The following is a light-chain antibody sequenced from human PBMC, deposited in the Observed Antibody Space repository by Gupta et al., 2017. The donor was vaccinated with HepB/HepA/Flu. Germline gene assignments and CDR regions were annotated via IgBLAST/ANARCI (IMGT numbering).Light chain of an antibody. CDR1: SSDVGTYNH. CDR3: NSYTSSGTLV. J-gene: IGLJ2*01. V-gene: IGLV2-14*03. Sequence: QSALTQPASVSASPGQSITISCTGTSSDVGTYNHVSWYQQHPGKAPKLILYNVSNRPSGISDHFSGSKSGNTASLRISGLQGEDEADYYCNSYTSSGTLVFGGGTKLTVL. CDR2: NVS.